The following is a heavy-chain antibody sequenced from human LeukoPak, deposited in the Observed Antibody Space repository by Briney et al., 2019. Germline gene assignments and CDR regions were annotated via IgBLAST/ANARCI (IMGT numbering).Heavy chain of an antibody. CDR2: IHYSGNT. V-gene: IGHV4-59*08. D-gene: IGHD6-19*01. CDR1: GDSISGYY. CDR3: ARHSRKSVAEVMDH. Sequence: SETLSLTCTVSGDSISGYYWSWLRQPPEKGLEWIGYIHYSGNTNYNPSLKSRITISFDMSENQFSLKLSSVTAADTAVYYCARHSRKSVAEVMDHWGQGILVTVSS. J-gene: IGHJ4*02.